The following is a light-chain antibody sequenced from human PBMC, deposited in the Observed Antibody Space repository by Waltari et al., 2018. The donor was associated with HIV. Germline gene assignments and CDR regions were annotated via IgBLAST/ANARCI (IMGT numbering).Light chain of an antibody. CDR3: SSFAPTNKFYVL. CDR1: SIDLGGSNY. CDR2: EVT. V-gene: IGLV2-8*01. J-gene: IGLJ2*01. Sequence: QSTLTQPPSASGSPGQSVTISCTGTSIDLGGSNYVSWYQQHPGKAPKLIMTEVTKRPSGVPDRFSGSKSGNTASLTVSGLQADDEALYYCSSFAPTNKFYVLFGGGTTLTVL.